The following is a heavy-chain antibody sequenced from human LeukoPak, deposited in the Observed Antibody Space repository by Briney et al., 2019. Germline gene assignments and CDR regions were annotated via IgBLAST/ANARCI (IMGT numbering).Heavy chain of an antibody. CDR2: IDTSGDT. D-gene: IGHD1-26*01. J-gene: IGHJ3*02. CDR3: ARGSTTVAFEI. CDR1: GFTFSNND. V-gene: IGHV3-13*01. Sequence: GGSLRLSCAASGFTFSNNDMHWVRQDPGKGLEWVSAIDTSGDTYYPGSVKSRFTISRENAKNILYLQMDSLRVGDTAVYYCARGSTTVAFEIWGQGTMVSVSS.